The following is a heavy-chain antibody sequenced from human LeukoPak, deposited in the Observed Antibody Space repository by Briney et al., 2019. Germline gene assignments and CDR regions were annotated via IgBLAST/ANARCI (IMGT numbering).Heavy chain of an antibody. CDR1: GGSFSGYY. V-gene: IGHV4-34*01. D-gene: IGHD5-18*01. CDR2: INHSGST. Sequence: PSETLSLTCAVYGGSFSGYYWSWIRQPPGKGLEWIGEINHSGSTNYNPSLKSRVTISVDTSKNQFSLELSSVTAADTAVYYCARVDTAMVVFDYWGQGTLVTVSS. J-gene: IGHJ4*02. CDR3: ARVDTAMVVFDY.